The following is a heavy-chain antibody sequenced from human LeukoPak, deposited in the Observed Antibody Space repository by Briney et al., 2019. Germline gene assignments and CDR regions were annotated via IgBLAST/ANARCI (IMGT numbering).Heavy chain of an antibody. CDR1: GSTFSSYG. Sequence: GGSLRLSCAASGSTFSSYGMHWVRQAPGKGLEWEAVISYDGSNKYYADSVKGRFTISRDNSKNTLYLQMNSLRAEDTAVYYCARVGENYYDSSGYYSYFDYWGQGTLVTVSS. V-gene: IGHV3-30*03. CDR3: ARVGENYYDSSGYYSYFDY. D-gene: IGHD3-22*01. J-gene: IGHJ4*02. CDR2: ISYDGSNK.